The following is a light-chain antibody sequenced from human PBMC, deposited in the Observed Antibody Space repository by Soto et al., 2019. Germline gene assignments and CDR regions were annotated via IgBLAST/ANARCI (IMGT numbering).Light chain of an antibody. Sequence: EIVMTQSPATLSVSPGERATLSCRASQSVSSNLAWYQQKPGQAPRLLIYGASTRATGIPARFSGSGSGTEFTLTISSLQSEDFALYYCHNNWPPYTFGQGTKLEIK. CDR3: HNNWPPYT. V-gene: IGKV3-15*01. CDR2: GAS. J-gene: IGKJ2*01. CDR1: QSVSSN.